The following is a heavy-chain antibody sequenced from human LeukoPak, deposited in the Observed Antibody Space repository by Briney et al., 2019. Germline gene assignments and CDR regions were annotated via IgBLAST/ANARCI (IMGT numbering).Heavy chain of an antibody. Sequence: PGGSLRLSCAASGFTFDDYAMHWVRQAPGKGLEWVSGISWNSGSIGYADSVKGRFTISRDNAKNSLYLQMNSLRAEDTALYYCAKDVRDGYNSRYYYYYYGMDVWGQGTTVTVSS. J-gene: IGHJ6*02. CDR1: GFTFDDYA. D-gene: IGHD5-12*01. V-gene: IGHV3-9*01. CDR3: AKDVRDGYNSRYYYYYYGMDV. CDR2: ISWNSGSI.